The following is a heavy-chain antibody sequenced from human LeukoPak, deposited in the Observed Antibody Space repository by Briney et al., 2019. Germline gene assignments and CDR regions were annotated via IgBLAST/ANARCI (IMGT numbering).Heavy chain of an antibody. J-gene: IGHJ4*02. CDR3: ASVGGSYASGGN. CDR2: ISYDGSNK. Sequence: GGSLRLSCAASGFTFSSYGMHWVRQAPGKGLEWVAVISYDGSNKYYADSVKGRFTIPRDNSKNTLYLQMNSLRAEDTAVYYCASVGGSYASGGNWGQGTLVTVSS. D-gene: IGHD3-10*01. V-gene: IGHV3-30*03. CDR1: GFTFSSYG.